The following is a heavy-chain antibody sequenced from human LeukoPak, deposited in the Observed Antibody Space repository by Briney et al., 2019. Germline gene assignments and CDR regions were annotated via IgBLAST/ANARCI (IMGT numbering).Heavy chain of an antibody. V-gene: IGHV5-51*01. J-gene: IGHJ1*01. CDR3: ARRFDTSGYFQN. D-gene: IGHD3-22*01. Sequence: GESLKISCKGSGYSFTTYWIGWVRQMPGKGLEWMGIIYPGDSDTRYSPSFQGQVTISADKSISTAYLQWSSLKASDTAMYYCARRFDTSGYFQNWGQAPWSPSP. CDR2: IYPGDSDT. CDR1: GYSFTTYW.